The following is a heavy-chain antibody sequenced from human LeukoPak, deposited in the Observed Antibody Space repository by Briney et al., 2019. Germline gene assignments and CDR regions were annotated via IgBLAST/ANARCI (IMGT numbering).Heavy chain of an antibody. D-gene: IGHD3-3*01. V-gene: IGHV3-48*03. Sequence: QTGGSLRLSCAASGFTFSSYELNWVRQAPGKGLEWVSYISSSGSTIKYADSVKGRFTVSRGNAKNSLYLQMNSLRAEDTAVYYCASPTIFGVVIYYWGQGTLVTVSS. CDR3: ASPTIFGVVIYY. CDR2: ISSSGSTI. CDR1: GFTFSSYE. J-gene: IGHJ4*02.